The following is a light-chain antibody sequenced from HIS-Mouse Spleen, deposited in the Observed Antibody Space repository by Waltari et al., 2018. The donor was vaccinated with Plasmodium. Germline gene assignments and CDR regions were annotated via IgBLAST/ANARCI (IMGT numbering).Light chain of an antibody. Sequence: EIVMTQSPATLSVSPGERATLSCRASQSVSSNLAWYQQKPGQAPRLLIYGASTRATGIPARFSGSGSGTEFTLTISSPQSEDFAVYYCQKYNNWSFTFGPGTKVDIK. CDR2: GAS. V-gene: IGKV3-15*01. CDR1: QSVSSN. CDR3: QKYNNWSFT. J-gene: IGKJ3*01.